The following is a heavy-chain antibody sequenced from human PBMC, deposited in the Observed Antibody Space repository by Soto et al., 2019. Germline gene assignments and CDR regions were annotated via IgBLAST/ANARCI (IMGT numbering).Heavy chain of an antibody. J-gene: IGHJ4*02. CDR1: GFTFSGSA. Sequence: SLRLSCAASGFTFSGSAMHWVRQASGKGLEWVGRIRSKANSYATAYAASVKGRFTISRDDSKNTAYLQMNSLKTEDTAVYYCTSRVRYCSGGSCYSERDYWGQGTLVTVSS. V-gene: IGHV3-73*01. D-gene: IGHD2-15*01. CDR2: IRSKANSYAT. CDR3: TSRVRYCSGGSCYSERDY.